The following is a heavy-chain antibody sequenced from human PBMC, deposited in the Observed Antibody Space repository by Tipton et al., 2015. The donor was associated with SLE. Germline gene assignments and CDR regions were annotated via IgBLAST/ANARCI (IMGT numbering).Heavy chain of an antibody. D-gene: IGHD3-10*01. CDR1: GFTFDDYA. V-gene: IGHV3-9*01. CDR3: AKDRPRGILYYFDY. CDR2: ISWNSGSI. J-gene: IGHJ4*02. Sequence: SLRLSCAASGFTFDDYAMHWVRQAPGKGLEWVSGISWNSGSIGYADSVKGRFTISRDNAKNSLYLQMNSLRAEDTALYYCAKDRPRGILYYFDYWGQGTLVTVSS.